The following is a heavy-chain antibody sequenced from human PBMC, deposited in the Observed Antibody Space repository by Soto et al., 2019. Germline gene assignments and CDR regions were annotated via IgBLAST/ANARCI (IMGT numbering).Heavy chain of an antibody. CDR1: GGSISGHY. CDR3: ARLPWADYGGIFDP. V-gene: IGHV4-59*11. D-gene: IGHD4-17*01. CDR2: IYYSGST. J-gene: IGHJ5*02. Sequence: SETLSLTCSVSGGSISGHYWSWIRHPPGKKLEWIGHIYYSGSTNYNPSLKSRVTISVDTSKNQFSLKLYSVTTADTAMYYCARLPWADYGGIFDPWGQGTLVTVSS.